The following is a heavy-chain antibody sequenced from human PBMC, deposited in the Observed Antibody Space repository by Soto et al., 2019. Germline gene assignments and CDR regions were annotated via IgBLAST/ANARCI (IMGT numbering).Heavy chain of an antibody. CDR2: ISAYNGNT. D-gene: IGHD2-15*01. Sequence: ASVKVSCKASGYTFTSYGISWVRQAPGQGLEWMGWISAYNGNTNYAQKLQGRVTMTTDTSTSTAYMELRSLRSDDTAVYYCARDRCSGGSCYHSWFDPWGQGTLVTVSS. J-gene: IGHJ5*02. CDR3: ARDRCSGGSCYHSWFDP. V-gene: IGHV1-18*01. CDR1: GYTFTSYG.